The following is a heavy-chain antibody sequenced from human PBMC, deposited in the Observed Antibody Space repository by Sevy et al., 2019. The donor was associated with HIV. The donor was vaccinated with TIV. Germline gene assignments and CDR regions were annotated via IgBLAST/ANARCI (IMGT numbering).Heavy chain of an antibody. Sequence: GGSLRLSCAASGFTFSSYWMSWVRQAPGKGLEWVANIKQDGSEKYYVDSVKGRFTISRDNAKNSLYLQMNSLRAEDTAVYCCARVGILTGYLFDPWGQGTLVTVSS. CDR2: IKQDGSEK. J-gene: IGHJ5*02. V-gene: IGHV3-7*03. D-gene: IGHD3-9*01. CDR1: GFTFSSYW. CDR3: ARVGILTGYLFDP.